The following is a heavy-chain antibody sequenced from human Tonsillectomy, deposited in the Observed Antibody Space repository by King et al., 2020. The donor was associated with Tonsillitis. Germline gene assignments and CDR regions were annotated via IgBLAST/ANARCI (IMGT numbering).Heavy chain of an antibody. CDR1: GGSISSSSYY. CDR2: IYYSGST. D-gene: IGHD6-13*01. Sequence: QLQESGPGLVKPSETLSLTCTVSGGSISSSSYYWGWIRQPPGKGLQRIGSIYYSGSTYYNPSLKSRVTIFVDTSKNQFSLKLSSVTAADTAVYYCARRRAAVGHFDYWGQGTLVTVSS. V-gene: IGHV4-39*01. J-gene: IGHJ4*02. CDR3: ARRRAAVGHFDY.